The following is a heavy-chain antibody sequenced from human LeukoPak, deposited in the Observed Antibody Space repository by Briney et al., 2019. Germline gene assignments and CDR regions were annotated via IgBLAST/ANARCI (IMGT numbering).Heavy chain of an antibody. CDR1: GYTFTSYA. D-gene: IGHD5-12*01. Sequence: ASVKVSCKASGYTFTSYAMHWVRQAPGQRLELMGWINAGNGDTKYSQKFQGRVTITRDTSASTAYMELSSLRSEDTAVYYCARGYGYGHSDLDYWGQGTLVTVSS. CDR2: INAGNGDT. J-gene: IGHJ4*02. V-gene: IGHV1-3*01. CDR3: ARGYGYGHSDLDY.